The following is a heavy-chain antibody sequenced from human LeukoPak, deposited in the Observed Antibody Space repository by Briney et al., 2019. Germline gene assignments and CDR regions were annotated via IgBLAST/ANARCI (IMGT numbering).Heavy chain of an antibody. J-gene: IGHJ4*02. CDR1: GFTFSSYA. Sequence: GGSLRLSCAASGFTFSSYAMNWVRQAPGKGLEWVANIKQDGSEKYYVDSVKGRFTISRDNAKNSLYLQMNSLRAEDTAVYYCARARRGSGSYYNSIHWGQGTLVTVSS. CDR2: IKQDGSEK. CDR3: ARARRGSGSYYNSIH. V-gene: IGHV3-7*01. D-gene: IGHD3-10*01.